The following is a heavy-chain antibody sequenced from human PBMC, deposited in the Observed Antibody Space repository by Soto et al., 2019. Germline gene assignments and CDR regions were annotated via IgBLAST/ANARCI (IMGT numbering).Heavy chain of an antibody. CDR1: GDTFSSSS. CDR2: IIPIFGTG. V-gene: IGHV1-69*19. J-gene: IGHJ4*02. CDR3: AGASYGGYYVDT. Sequence: QVQLVQSGAEVKPPGSSVRVSCNASGDTFSSSSINWVRQAPGQGLEWMGGIIPIFGTGNTAQKFQDRVTFTADEASGTAFMVLSGLGSADTAVFYCAGASYGGYYVDTWGQGTLVIVSS. D-gene: IGHD5-12*01.